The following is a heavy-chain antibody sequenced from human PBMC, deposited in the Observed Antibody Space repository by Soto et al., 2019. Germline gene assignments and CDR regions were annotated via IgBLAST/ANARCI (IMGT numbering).Heavy chain of an antibody. V-gene: IGHV3-53*01. D-gene: IGHD1-1*01. Sequence: PGGSLRLSCAASGFSVSNNYMTGLRQAPGKGLEWVSVIYTGGSTYYAASVKGRSSISRDSSKNMVFLHMNSLRVEDTAVYYCARATRYFGSFDSWGQGTLVTVSS. CDR1: GFSVSNNY. J-gene: IGHJ4*02. CDR2: IYTGGST. CDR3: ARATRYFGSFDS.